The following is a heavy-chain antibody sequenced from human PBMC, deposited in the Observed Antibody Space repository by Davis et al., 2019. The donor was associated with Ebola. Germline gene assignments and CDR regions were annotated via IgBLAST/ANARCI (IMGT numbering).Heavy chain of an antibody. CDR1: GFTFSSYG. CDR2: IWYDGSNK. D-gene: IGHD2-15*01. V-gene: IGHV3-33*01. CDR3: AREGRYCSGGSCLYYFDY. Sequence: GESLKISCAASGFTFSSYGMHWVRQAPGKGLEWVAVIWYDGSNKYYADSVKGRFTISRDNSKNTLYLQMNSLRAEDTAVYYCAREGRYCSGGSCLYYFDYWGQGTLVTVSS. J-gene: IGHJ4*02.